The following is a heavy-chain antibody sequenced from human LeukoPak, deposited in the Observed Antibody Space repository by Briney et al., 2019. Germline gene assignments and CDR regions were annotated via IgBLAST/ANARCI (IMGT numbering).Heavy chain of an antibody. J-gene: IGHJ3*02. CDR1: GGTFSSYA. V-gene: IGHV1-69*05. Sequence: SVKVSCKASGGTFSSYAISWVRQAPGQGLEWMGGIIPIFGTAYYAQKFQGRVTITTDESTSTAYMELSSLRSEDTAVYYCARALRWGCRSYVHPCRRAFDIWGQGTMVTVSS. CDR3: ARALRWGCRSYVHPCRRAFDI. CDR2: IIPIFGTA. D-gene: IGHD3-16*01.